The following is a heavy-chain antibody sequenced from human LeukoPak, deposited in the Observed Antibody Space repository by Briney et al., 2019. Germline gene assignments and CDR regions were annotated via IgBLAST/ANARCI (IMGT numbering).Heavy chain of an antibody. V-gene: IGHV3-23*01. D-gene: IGHD3-10*01. Sequence: SGGSLRLSCVVSGITLSNYGMSWVRQAPGKGLEWVSGISERGGSTNYADSVKGRFTISRDTSKNTVYLQMNSPRVEDTAVFFCAKRGIVIRAVIIIGFHKEAYYFDYWGQGILVTVSS. CDR3: AKRGIVIRAVIIIGFHKEAYYFDY. CDR2: ISERGGST. CDR1: GITLSNYG. J-gene: IGHJ4*02.